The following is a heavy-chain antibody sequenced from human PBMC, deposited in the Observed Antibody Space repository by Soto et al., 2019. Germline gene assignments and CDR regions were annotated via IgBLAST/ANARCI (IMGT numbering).Heavy chain of an antibody. Sequence: PSENPSLTCTVSGGSISSSSYYWGWIRQPPGKGLEWIGSIYYSGSTSYNPSLKSRVTISVDTSKNQFSLKLRSVTAADTAVYYCARHESLTMVRGKFDYWGQGTLVIVSS. J-gene: IGHJ4*02. D-gene: IGHD3-10*01. CDR1: GGSISSSSYY. CDR3: ARHESLTMVRGKFDY. CDR2: IYYSGST. V-gene: IGHV4-39*01.